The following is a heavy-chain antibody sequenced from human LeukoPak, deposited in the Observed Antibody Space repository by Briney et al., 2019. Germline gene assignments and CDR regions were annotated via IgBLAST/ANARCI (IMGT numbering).Heavy chain of an antibody. J-gene: IGHJ2*01. Sequence: PGGSLRLSCAASGFTFSDYYMSWIRQAPGKGLEWVSYISSSGSTIYYADSVTGRFTISRDNAKNSLYLQMNSLRAEDTAVYYCARDCQWELPRAWYFDLWGRGTLVTVSS. CDR1: GFTFSDYY. CDR2: ISSSGSTI. D-gene: IGHD1-26*01. CDR3: ARDCQWELPRAWYFDL. V-gene: IGHV3-11*01.